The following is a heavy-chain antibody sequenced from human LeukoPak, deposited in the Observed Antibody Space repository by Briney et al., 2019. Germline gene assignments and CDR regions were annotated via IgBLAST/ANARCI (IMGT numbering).Heavy chain of an antibody. D-gene: IGHD6-13*01. V-gene: IGHV3-64D*06. Sequence: PGGSLRLSCSASGFTFSSYAMHWVRQAPGKGLEYVSAISSNGGSTYYADSVKGRFTISRDNSKNTLYLQMSSLRAEDTAVYYCVKDPQYSSSWYDASDIWGQGTMVTVSS. CDR3: VKDPQYSSSWYDASDI. CDR1: GFTFSSYA. CDR2: ISSNGGST. J-gene: IGHJ3*02.